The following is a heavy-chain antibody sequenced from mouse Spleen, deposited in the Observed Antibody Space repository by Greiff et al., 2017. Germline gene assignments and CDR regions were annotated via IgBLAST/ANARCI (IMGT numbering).Heavy chain of an antibody. D-gene: IGHD2-3*01. CDR1: GFNIKNTY. Sequence: VQLQQSGAELVRPGASVKLSCTASGFNIKNTYMHWVKQRPEQGLEWIGRIDPANGNTKYAPKFKGKATITADTSSNTAYLQLSSLTSEDTAIXYCARDDGYDWYFDVWGAGTTVTVSS. CDR3: ARDDGYDWYFDV. V-gene: IGHV14-3*01. CDR2: IDPANGNT. J-gene: IGHJ1*01.